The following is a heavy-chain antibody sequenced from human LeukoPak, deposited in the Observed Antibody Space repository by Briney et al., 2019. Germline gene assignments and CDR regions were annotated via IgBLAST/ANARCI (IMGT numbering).Heavy chain of an antibody. CDR1: GFTFSRYE. J-gene: IGHJ4*02. Sequence: GGALRLSCPPSGFTFSRYEMNWVRQAPGKGRGGVSYISRSGSTIYYADSVKGRFTISRDKAKNSLFLQMNSLSAEDTAVYYCAREPYDSSGYHSEYFDYWGQGTLVTVSS. CDR3: AREPYDSSGYHSEYFDY. CDR2: ISRSGSTI. D-gene: IGHD3-22*01. V-gene: IGHV3-48*03.